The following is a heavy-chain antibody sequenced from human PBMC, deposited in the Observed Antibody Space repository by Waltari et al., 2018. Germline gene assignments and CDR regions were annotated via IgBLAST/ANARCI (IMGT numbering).Heavy chain of an antibody. Sequence: QLQLQESGPGLVKPSETLSLTCTVSGDSISSSYYYWAWIRQRPGKGLEWIGSVYYSGTTYYNPSLKRRGTLSVDTPKNKVSLRLNSVTAGDTAVYYCARRREIRKVGFLSDYWGPGTLVTVSS. CDR2: VYYSGTT. J-gene: IGHJ4*02. V-gene: IGHV4-39*01. CDR3: ARRREIRKVGFLSDY. D-gene: IGHD1-26*01. CDR1: GDSISSSYYY.